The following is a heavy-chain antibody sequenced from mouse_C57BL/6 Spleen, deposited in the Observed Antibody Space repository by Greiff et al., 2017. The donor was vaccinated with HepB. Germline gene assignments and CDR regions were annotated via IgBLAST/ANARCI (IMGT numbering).Heavy chain of an antibody. Sequence: VQLQQPGAELVKPGASVKLSCKASGYTFTSYWMRWVKQRPGQGLEWIGMIHPNSGSTNYNEKFKSKATLTVDKSSSTAYMQLSSLTSEDSAVYYCAREGITTVVRGWYFDVWGTGTTVTVSS. CDR3: AREGITTVVRGWYFDV. CDR1: GYTFTSYW. D-gene: IGHD1-1*01. J-gene: IGHJ1*03. V-gene: IGHV1-64*01. CDR2: IHPNSGST.